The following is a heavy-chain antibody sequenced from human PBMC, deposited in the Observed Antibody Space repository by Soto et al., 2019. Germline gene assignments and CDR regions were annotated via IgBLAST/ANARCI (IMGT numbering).Heavy chain of an antibody. D-gene: IGHD3-3*01. CDR3: ARASQRLWSGYSNGYVFDY. Sequence: QVPLQESGPGLLTPSQTLSLTCTVSGGSISSADYHWGWIRQFPGNGLEWIGNTDYSGGTHNNPALNGGVNIQVNTSQNPYSPGMTSLTDADTDVYDCARASQRLWSGYSNGYVFDYWGQGAPVSVSS. CDR1: GGSISSADYH. CDR2: TDYSGGT. V-gene: IGHV4-30-4*01. J-gene: IGHJ4*02.